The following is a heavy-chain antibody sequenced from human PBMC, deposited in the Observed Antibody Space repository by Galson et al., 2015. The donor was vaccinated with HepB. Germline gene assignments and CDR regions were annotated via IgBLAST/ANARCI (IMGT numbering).Heavy chain of an antibody. Sequence: SLKVSCTASGYTFTGYYMHWVRQAPGQGLEWVGWIYPNRSSTNYARKFQGRVTMTRDTSISTAYMEMSRLRSDDTAVYYCARFGHFDSFDVWGQGTMVTVSS. J-gene: IGHJ3*01. CDR3: ARFGHFDSFDV. V-gene: IGHV1-2*02. CDR1: GYTFTGYY. CDR2: IYPNRSST. D-gene: IGHD3-10*01.